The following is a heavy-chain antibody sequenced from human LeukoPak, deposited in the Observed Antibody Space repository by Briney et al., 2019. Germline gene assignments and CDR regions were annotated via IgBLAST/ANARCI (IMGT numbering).Heavy chain of an antibody. Sequence: GGSLRLSCAASGFTFSSYWMHWVRQAPGKGLVWVSRISSDGSSTSYADSVKGRFTISRDNAKNTLYLQMNSLRAEDTAVYYCARETVSGSYLGWGQGTLVTVSS. J-gene: IGHJ4*02. D-gene: IGHD1-26*01. CDR3: ARETVSGSYLG. V-gene: IGHV3-74*01. CDR2: ISSDGSST. CDR1: GFTFSSYW.